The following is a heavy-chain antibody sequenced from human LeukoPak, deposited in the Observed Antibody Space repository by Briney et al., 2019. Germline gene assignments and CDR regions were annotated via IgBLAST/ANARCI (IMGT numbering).Heavy chain of an antibody. CDR3: ARDKGYCTNGVCYPRAFDY. Sequence: GGSLRLSCAASGFTFSSYGMHWVRHAPGKGLEWVAVIWYDGSNKYYADSVKGRFTISRDNSKITLYLQMNSLRAEDTAVYYCARDKGYCTNGVCYPRAFDYWGQGTLVTVSS. J-gene: IGHJ4*02. CDR2: IWYDGSNK. V-gene: IGHV3-33*01. CDR1: GFTFSSYG. D-gene: IGHD2-8*01.